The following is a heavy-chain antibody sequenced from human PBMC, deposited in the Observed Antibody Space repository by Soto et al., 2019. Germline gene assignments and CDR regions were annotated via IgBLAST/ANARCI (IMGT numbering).Heavy chain of an antibody. CDR2: IIPIFGTA. V-gene: IGHV1-69*01. Sequence: QVQLVQSGAEVKKPGSSVKVSCKASGGTFSSYAISWVRQAPGQGLEWMGGIIPIFGTANYAQKFQGRVTITADESTSTAYMELSSLRSEDTAVYYCARDRQKGYSSGRQHNYGMDVWGQGTTVTVSS. J-gene: IGHJ6*02. CDR3: ARDRQKGYSSGRQHNYGMDV. CDR1: GGTFSSYA. D-gene: IGHD5-18*01.